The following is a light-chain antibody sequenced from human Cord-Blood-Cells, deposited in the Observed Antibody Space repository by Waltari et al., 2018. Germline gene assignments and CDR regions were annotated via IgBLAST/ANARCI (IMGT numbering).Light chain of an antibody. J-gene: IGLJ1*01. CDR2: EVS. Sequence: ALPQPPSASGSPGQSVTIPCTGTSSSVGGYNLVPWYHQHPGKAPKLMIYEVSNRPSGVPDRFSGSKSGNTASLTVSGLQAEDEADYYCSSYAGSNNYVFGTGTKVTVL. CDR3: SSYAGSNNYV. CDR1: SSSVGGYNL. V-gene: IGLV2-8*01.